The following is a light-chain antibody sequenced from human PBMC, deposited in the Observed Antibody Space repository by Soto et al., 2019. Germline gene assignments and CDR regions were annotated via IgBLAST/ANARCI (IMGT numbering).Light chain of an antibody. V-gene: IGKV1-39*01. Sequence: DIQMTQSPSTLSASVGDRVTITCQASQDISISLNWYQQKPGRAPKFLIYDASNLETGVPSSFSGSGSGTDFLLTISSLQPEDFATYYCQQSFSSPRSFGQGTKVDIK. CDR2: DAS. CDR3: QQSFSSPRS. CDR1: QDISIS. J-gene: IGKJ2*03.